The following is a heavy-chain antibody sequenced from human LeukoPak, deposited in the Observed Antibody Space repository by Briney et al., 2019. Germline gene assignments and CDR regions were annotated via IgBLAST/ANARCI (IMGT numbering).Heavy chain of an antibody. Sequence: SETLSLTCVVSGGSISPYYWSWIRQSPGKGLEWIGYIYYSGSTNYNPSLKSRVTISVDTSKNQFSLKLSSVTAADTAVYYCARRVDSSSSWAFDYWGQGTLVTVSS. D-gene: IGHD6-13*01. CDR1: GGSISPYY. V-gene: IGHV4-59*08. CDR3: ARRVDSSSSWAFDY. J-gene: IGHJ4*02. CDR2: IYYSGST.